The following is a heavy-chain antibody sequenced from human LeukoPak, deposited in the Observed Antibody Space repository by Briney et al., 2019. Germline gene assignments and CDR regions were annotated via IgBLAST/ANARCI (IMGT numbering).Heavy chain of an antibody. CDR2: IYYSGST. D-gene: IGHD3-22*01. CDR3: ARGWHYYDSSGYYYSGGFGFDP. J-gene: IGHJ5*02. Sequence: PSETLSPTCTVSGGSISSYYWSWIRQPTGKGLEWIGYIYYSGSTNYNPSLKSRVTISVDTSKNQFSLKLSSVTAADTAVYYCARGWHYYDSSGYYYSGGFGFDPWGQGTLVTVSS. V-gene: IGHV4-59*01. CDR1: GGSISSYY.